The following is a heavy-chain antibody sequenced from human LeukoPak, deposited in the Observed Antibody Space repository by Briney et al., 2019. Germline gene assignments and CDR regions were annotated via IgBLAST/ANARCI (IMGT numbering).Heavy chain of an antibody. J-gene: IGHJ4*02. D-gene: IGHD2-2*01. CDR2: ISGYQGST. CDR1: GYTFTNYG. V-gene: IGHV1-18*01. CDR3: ARDGDIVVVPAAPPEV. Sequence: GASVKVSCKASGYTFTNYGITWVRQAPGQGLEWMGWISGYQGSTKYAQNFQGRVTMTTDTSTSTAYMELRSLRSDDTAVYYCARDGDIVVVPAAPPEVWGQGTLVTVSS.